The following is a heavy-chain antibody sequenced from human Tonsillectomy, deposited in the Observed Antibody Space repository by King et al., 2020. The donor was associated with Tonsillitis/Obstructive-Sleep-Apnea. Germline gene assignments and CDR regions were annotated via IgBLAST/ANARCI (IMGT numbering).Heavy chain of an antibody. CDR3: ARDDVVGRYIDS. CDR1: GYTFTKYY. J-gene: IGHJ4*02. CDR2: INPSSGVT. Sequence: VQLVESGAEVKTPGASVRVSCKASGYTFTKYYIHWVRQARGQGLEWMGIINPSSGVTTYAQKFQGRVTMTSDTSANTVYLELSSLRSEDTAVYYCARDDVVGRYIDSWGQGTLVTVSS. V-gene: IGHV1-46*01. D-gene: IGHD1-14*01.